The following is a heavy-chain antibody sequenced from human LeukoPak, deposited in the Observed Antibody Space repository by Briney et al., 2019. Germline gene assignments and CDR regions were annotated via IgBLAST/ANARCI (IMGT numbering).Heavy chain of an antibody. D-gene: IGHD3-22*01. V-gene: IGHV5-51*01. CDR3: ASGSGYSRADAFDI. Sequence: GESLKISCKGSGYSFTSYWIGWGRQMPGKGLEWMGIIYPGDSDTTYSPSFQGQVTTSSDKSISTAYLQWSSLKASDTAMYYCASGSGYSRADAFDIWGQGTMVTVSS. CDR2: IYPGDSDT. J-gene: IGHJ3*02. CDR1: GYSFTSYW.